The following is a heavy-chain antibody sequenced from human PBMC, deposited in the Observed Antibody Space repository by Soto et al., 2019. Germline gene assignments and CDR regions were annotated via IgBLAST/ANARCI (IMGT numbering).Heavy chain of an antibody. J-gene: IGHJ6*02. D-gene: IGHD2-2*01. CDR1: GGSISSSSYY. V-gene: IGHV4-39*01. Sequence: SETLSLTCTVSGGSISSSSYYWGWIRQPPGKGLEWIGSIYYSGSTYYNPSLKSRVTISVDTSKNQFSLKLSSVTAADTAVYYCARLGGYCSSSKCNGYYAMDVWGQGTTVTVSS. CDR2: IYYSGST. CDR3: ARLGGYCSSSKCNGYYAMDV.